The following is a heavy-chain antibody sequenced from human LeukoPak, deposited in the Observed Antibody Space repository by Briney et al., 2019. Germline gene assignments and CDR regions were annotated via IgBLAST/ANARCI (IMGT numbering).Heavy chain of an antibody. CDR1: GLSIGDYT. V-gene: IGHV3-23*01. J-gene: IGHJ5*02. CDR2: ISGSGGST. CDR3: AKDSDSSSFRLRGKRDGYNWFDP. Sequence: PGGSLRLSCEASGLSIGDYTMHWVRQVPGKGLEWVSAISGSGGSTYYADSVKGRFTISRDNSKNTLYLQMNSLRAEDTAVYYCAKDSDSSSFRLRGKRDGYNWFDPWGQGTLVTVSS. D-gene: IGHD6-13*01.